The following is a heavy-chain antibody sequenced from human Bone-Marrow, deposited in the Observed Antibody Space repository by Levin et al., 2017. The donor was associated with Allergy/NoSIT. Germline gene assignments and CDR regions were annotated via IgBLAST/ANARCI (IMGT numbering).Heavy chain of an antibody. CDR3: ARVNRSGNWGTCSHFDF. V-gene: IGHV3-11*05. D-gene: IGHD7-27*01. Sequence: GGSLRLSCVASGFIFSDYYMTWVRQAPGKGLEWISDISGDSTSTRYADSVKGRFTISRDNAQNSLYLQINSLRAEDRAAYYCARVNRSGNWGTCSHFDFWGQGTPVTVSS. CDR2: ISGDSTST. J-gene: IGHJ4*02. CDR1: GFIFSDYY.